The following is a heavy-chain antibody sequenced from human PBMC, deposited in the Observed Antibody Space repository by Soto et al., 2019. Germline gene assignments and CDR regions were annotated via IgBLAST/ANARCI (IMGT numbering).Heavy chain of an antibody. J-gene: IGHJ6*02. CDR2: IYYSGST. CDR1: GGSISTTSYY. V-gene: IGHV4-39*02. CDR3: ARESEYYYSTGRAAPLYGMDV. D-gene: IGHD3-10*01. Sequence: QLQLQESGPGLVMPSETLSLTCTVSGGSISTTSYYWGWIHQPPGKGLEWIGNIYYSGSTYYNPSLKSRVIVSVDTTKNQFSLKLSSVTAAETDMYYCARESEYYYSTGRAAPLYGMDVWGQGTTVTVS.